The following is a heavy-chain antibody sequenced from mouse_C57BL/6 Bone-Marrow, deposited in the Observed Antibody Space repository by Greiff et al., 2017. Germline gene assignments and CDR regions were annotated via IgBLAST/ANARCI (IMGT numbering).Heavy chain of an antibody. J-gene: IGHJ2*01. D-gene: IGHD2-4*01. Sequence: QVQLQQSGAELARPGASVKMSCKASGYTFTSYTMHWVQQRPGQGLEWIGYINPSSGYTKYNQKFKDKATLTADKSSSTAYMQLSSLTSEDSAVYYGARERLRRVFDYWGQGTTLTVSS. CDR2: INPSSGYT. V-gene: IGHV1-4*01. CDR1: GYTFTSYT. CDR3: ARERLRRVFDY.